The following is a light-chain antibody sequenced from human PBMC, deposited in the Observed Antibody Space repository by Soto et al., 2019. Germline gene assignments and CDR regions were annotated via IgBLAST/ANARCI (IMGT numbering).Light chain of an antibody. J-gene: IGKJ4*01. V-gene: IGKV3-15*01. CDR3: QHYKQWPVA. Sequence: VMTQSPTTLSVSPGERATLSCRASHSVSINLAWYQQNPGQAPRLLIYDASTTATAVPGRFSGCGSATQSNLTISGLQPEDGGFYYDQHYKQWPVAFGGGTKVEIK. CDR2: DAS. CDR1: HSVSIN.